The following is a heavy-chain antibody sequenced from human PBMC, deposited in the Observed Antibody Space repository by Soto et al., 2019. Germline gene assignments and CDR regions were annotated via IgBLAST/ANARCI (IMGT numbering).Heavy chain of an antibody. CDR2: IYYSGST. CDR1: GGSISSYY. J-gene: IGHJ4*02. CDR3: AGRDGYSSNFDY. V-gene: IGHV4-59*01. Sequence: QVQLQESGPGLVKPSETLSLTCTVSGGSISSYYWSWIRQPPGKGLEWIGYIYYSGSTNYNPSLKSRVTISVDTSKNQFSLNLSSVTAADTAVYYCAGRDGYSSNFDYWGQGTLVTVSS. D-gene: IGHD6-19*01.